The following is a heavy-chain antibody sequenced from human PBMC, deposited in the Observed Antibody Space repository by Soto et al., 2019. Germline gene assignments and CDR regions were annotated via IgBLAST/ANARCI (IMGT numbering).Heavy chain of an antibody. V-gene: IGHV2-5*01. CDR1: GLSLTRSGVG. CDR2: IYWNDDK. D-gene: IGHD6-25*01. CDR3: AHRLGSRGSFDN. Sequence: QITLKESGPTLVQPPEPLTLTCTFSGLSLTRSGVGVGWIRQPPGKALEWLALIYWNDDKRYSPFLESRLTITKDTSKNPVVLTMTTMYPGDTATYFCAHRLGSRGSFDNWVQGLLVTVSS. J-gene: IGHJ4*02.